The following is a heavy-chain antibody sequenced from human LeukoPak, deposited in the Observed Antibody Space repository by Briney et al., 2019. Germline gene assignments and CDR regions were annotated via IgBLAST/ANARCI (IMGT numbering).Heavy chain of an antibody. D-gene: IGHD2-2*01. CDR3: ARSPTNYYDYVSKDWYFDL. CDR2: ISSSSSYL. Sequence: GGSLRLSCAASGFTFSIYSMNWVRQAPGKGLEWVSSISSSSSYLYYADPMKGRFTISRDNAKNSLYLQMSSLRAEDTALYYCARSPTNYYDYVSKDWYFDLWGRGTLVTVSS. CDR1: GFTFSIYS. J-gene: IGHJ2*01. V-gene: IGHV3-21*01.